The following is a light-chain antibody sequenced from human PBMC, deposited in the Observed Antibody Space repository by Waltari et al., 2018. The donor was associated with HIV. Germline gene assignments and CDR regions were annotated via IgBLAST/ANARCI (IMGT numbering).Light chain of an antibody. CDR2: DVI. Sequence: QSALTQPRSVSGSPGQSVTISCTGTSSDVGAYTYVAWYQQHPGKAPKFLIFDVIKRPSGVPDRVSGSKAGNTASLSISGLQAEDEAEYYCCSYGGSDTLYVFGTGTKVTVL. CDR1: SSDVGAYTY. V-gene: IGLV2-11*01. J-gene: IGLJ1*01. CDR3: CSYGGSDTLYV.